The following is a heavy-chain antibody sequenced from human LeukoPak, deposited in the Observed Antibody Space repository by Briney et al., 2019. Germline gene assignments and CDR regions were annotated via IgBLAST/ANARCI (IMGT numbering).Heavy chain of an antibody. CDR3: AKDGSIAAADYYFDY. CDR1: GFTFSSYG. V-gene: IGHV3-30*18. J-gene: IGHJ4*02. Sequence: GGSLRLSCAASGFTFSSYGMHWVRQAPGKGLEWVAVISSDGSNKYYADSVKGRFTISRDNSKNTLYLQMNSLRAEDTAVYYCAKDGSIAAADYYFDYWGQGTLVTVSS. CDR2: ISSDGSNK. D-gene: IGHD6-13*01.